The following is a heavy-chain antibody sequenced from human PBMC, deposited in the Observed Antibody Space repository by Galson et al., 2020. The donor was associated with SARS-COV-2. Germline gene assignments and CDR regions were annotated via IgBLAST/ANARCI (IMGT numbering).Heavy chain of an antibody. CDR2: IYPGDSET. Sequence: GESLKISCKGAGYNFNTNWIGWVRQMHGKGLEWMGLIYPGDSETRYSPALQGRVTISADRSINTAYLQWSSLKASDTATYFCARPCGSGYNSCFNYWGQGTLVSVSS. D-gene: IGHD5-12*01. J-gene: IGHJ4*02. CDR3: ARPCGSGYNSCFNY. CDR1: GYNFNTNW. V-gene: IGHV5-51*01.